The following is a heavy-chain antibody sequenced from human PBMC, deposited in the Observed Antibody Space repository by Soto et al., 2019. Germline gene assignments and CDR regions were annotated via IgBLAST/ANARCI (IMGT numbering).Heavy chain of an antibody. CDR2: ISYDGSNK. Sequence: QVQLVESGGGVVQPGRSLRLSCAASGFTFSSYAMHWVRQAPGKGLEWVAVISYDGSNKYYADSVKGRFTISRDNSKNTLYLQMNSLRAEDTAVYYCARDQKTSSWYTLSPTYYYYGMDGWGQGTTVTVSS. V-gene: IGHV3-30-3*01. CDR1: GFTFSSYA. D-gene: IGHD6-13*01. J-gene: IGHJ6*02. CDR3: ARDQKTSSWYTLSPTYYYYGMDG.